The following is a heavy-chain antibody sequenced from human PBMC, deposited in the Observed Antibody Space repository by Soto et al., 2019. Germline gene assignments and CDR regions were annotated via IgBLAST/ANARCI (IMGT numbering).Heavy chain of an antibody. CDR3: ARDYFLWYFDY. Sequence: NPSETLSLTCIVSGGSISGYYWTWIRQPPGKGLEWIANIYYSGGTTYNPSLKSRVTMSLDTSKNQFSLKLSSVTAADTAVYYCARDYFLWYFDYWGRGTLVTVSS. J-gene: IGHJ4*02. CDR2: IYYSGGT. CDR1: GGSISGYY. V-gene: IGHV4-59*01. D-gene: IGHD1-26*01.